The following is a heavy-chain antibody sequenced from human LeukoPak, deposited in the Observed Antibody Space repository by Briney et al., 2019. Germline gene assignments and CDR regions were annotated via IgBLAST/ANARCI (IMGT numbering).Heavy chain of an antibody. CDR2: ISSSGSTI. Sequence: GGSLRLSCAASGFTFSYYYMSWIRHAPGKGLEWVSYISSSGSTIYYADSVKGRFTISRDNPKNSLYLQMNSLRAEDTAVYYCARDPPLYGSGSYYNGLFDYWGQGTLVTVSS. V-gene: IGHV3-11*01. J-gene: IGHJ4*02. CDR3: ARDPPLYGSGSYYNGLFDY. D-gene: IGHD3-10*01. CDR1: GFTFSYYY.